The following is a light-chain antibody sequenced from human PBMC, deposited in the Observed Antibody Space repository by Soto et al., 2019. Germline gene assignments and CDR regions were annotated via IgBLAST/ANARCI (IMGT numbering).Light chain of an antibody. CDR1: QRITTY. V-gene: IGKV1-39*01. CDR3: RQPYNPPYT. CDR2: TSG. Sequence: IHMTQSPSSLSASVGDRVTITCRASQRITTYLNWYQQKPGEAPKLLISTSGTLQRGVPSRFTGSGSGTDFTLTITGLQRADFATYFCRQPYNPPYTFGQGPKLEIK. J-gene: IGKJ2*01.